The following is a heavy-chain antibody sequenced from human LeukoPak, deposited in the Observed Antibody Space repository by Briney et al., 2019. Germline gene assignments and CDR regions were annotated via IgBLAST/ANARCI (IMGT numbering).Heavy chain of an antibody. Sequence: PGGSLRLSCAASGFTFSSYSMNWVRQAPGKGLEWISYISHGSTRIFYADFVEGRFTVSRDDAENALYLQMNSLRVEDTAVYYCARDPGYSYAMDSWGQGTLVIVSS. V-gene: IGHV3-48*01. D-gene: IGHD5-18*01. CDR1: GFTFSSYS. CDR2: ISHGSTRI. J-gene: IGHJ4*02. CDR3: ARDPGYSYAMDS.